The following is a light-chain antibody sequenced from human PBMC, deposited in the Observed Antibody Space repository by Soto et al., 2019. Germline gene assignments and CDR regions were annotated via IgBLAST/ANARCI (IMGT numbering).Light chain of an antibody. CDR2: WAS. CDR3: QQYYTTPWT. CDR1: QSVLYRPKNKNY. J-gene: IGKJ1*01. Sequence: DIVLTQSPDSLAVSLGERATINCKSSQSVLYRPKNKNYLAWYQQKPGQPPKALIYWASTRESGVPDRFSGSGSGTDFTLTISSLQAEDVAVYYCQQYYTTPWTFGQGTKVDIK. V-gene: IGKV4-1*01.